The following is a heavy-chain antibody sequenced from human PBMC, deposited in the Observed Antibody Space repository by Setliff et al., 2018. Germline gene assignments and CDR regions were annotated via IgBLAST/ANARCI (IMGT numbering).Heavy chain of an antibody. Sequence: ASVKVSCKASGYTFTSYYMHWVRQAPGQGLEWMGIINPSGGSTSYAQKFQGRVTMTTDTSTSTAYMELRSLRSDDTAVYYCARESNGDYVPYYYYYYMDVWGKGTTVTVSS. CDR1: GYTFTSYY. D-gene: IGHD4-17*01. V-gene: IGHV1-46*01. CDR3: ARESNGDYVPYYYYYYMDV. J-gene: IGHJ6*03. CDR2: INPSGGST.